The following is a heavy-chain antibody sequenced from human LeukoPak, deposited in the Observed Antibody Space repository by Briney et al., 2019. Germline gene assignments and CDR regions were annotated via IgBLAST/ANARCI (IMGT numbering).Heavy chain of an antibody. D-gene: IGHD2-2*01. CDR3: ARDTIQPGLIDD. Sequence: QPGGSLRLSCAASGFSFSLYAINWVRQAPGKGLEWISYINSGGDDIHYAASVRGRFTISRDDAGNTLFLQLSSLRAEDTAVYYCARDTIQPGLIDDWGQGTLVTVSS. V-gene: IGHV3-48*04. J-gene: IGHJ4*02. CDR2: INSGGDDI. CDR1: GFSFSLYA.